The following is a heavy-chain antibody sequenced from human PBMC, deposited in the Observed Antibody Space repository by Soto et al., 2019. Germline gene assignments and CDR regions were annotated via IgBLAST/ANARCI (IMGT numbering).Heavy chain of an antibody. J-gene: IGHJ5*01. CDR2: IYSGGIT. CDR3: ATETKGLWFDS. CDR1: GFIVSANY. V-gene: IGHV3-66*01. Sequence: EVQLVESGGGLVQPGGSLRLSCAASGFIVSANYMSWVRQAPGKGLEWVSVIYSGGITHYADSVKGRFTISRVNSENILYLQMNSLRAEDTAGYYCATETKGLWFDSWSQRALVAVSS.